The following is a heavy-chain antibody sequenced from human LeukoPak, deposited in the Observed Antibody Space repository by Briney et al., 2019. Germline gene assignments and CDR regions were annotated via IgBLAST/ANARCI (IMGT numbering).Heavy chain of an antibody. CDR2: INPSGDFT. Sequence: ASVKVSCKASGYTFNSYYMHWVRQAPGQGLEWMGIINPSGDFTSYAQKFQGRVTMTRDTSISTAYMELSSLRSEDTAVYYCARGTDVYSSAEYNWFDPWGQGTLVAVSS. CDR3: ARGTDVYSSAEYNWFDP. J-gene: IGHJ5*02. V-gene: IGHV1-46*02. D-gene: IGHD6-25*01. CDR1: GYTFNSYY.